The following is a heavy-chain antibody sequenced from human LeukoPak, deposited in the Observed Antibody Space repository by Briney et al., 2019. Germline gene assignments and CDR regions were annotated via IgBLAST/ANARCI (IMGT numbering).Heavy chain of an antibody. J-gene: IGHJ4*02. CDR2: ISSSSSYI. V-gene: IGHV3-21*01. CDR1: GFTYSSYS. CDR3: AKMDGDVVVPAAVPLTY. Sequence: KAGGSLRLXCAASGFTYSSYSMKWVRQAPGKGLEWVSSISSSSSYIYYADSVKGRFTISRDNAKNSLYLQMNSLRAEDTAVYYCAKMDGDVVVPAAVPLTYWGQGTLVTVSS. D-gene: IGHD2-2*01.